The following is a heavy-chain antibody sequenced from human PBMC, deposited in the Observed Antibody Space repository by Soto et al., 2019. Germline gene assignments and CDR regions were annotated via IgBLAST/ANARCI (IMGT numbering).Heavy chain of an antibody. CDR1: GFSVSTNY. V-gene: IGHV3-66*01. CDR3: ARTRGIVVIITASDAFDI. CDR2: IYSGGTT. D-gene: IGHD3-22*01. Sequence: GGSLRLSCAASGFSVSTNYMSWVRQAPGKGLEWISVIYSGGTTYYADSVKGRFTISRDNSKNTPYLQMNSLRAEDTAVYYCARTRGIVVIITASDAFDIWGQGTMVTVSS. J-gene: IGHJ3*02.